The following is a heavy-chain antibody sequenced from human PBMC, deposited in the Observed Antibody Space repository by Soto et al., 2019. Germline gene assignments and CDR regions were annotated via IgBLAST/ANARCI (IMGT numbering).Heavy chain of an antibody. CDR2: IRSKAYGGTT. Sequence: GGSRRLSCPASGFTFGDYSMSWFRQPPGKGLEWVGFIRSKAYGGTTEYAASVKGRFTISRDDSKSIAYLQMNSLKTEDTAVYYCTRVNYYDSSGYYWPWFDPWGQGTLVTVSS. CDR1: GFTFGDYS. CDR3: TRVNYYDSSGYYWPWFDP. J-gene: IGHJ5*02. V-gene: IGHV3-49*03. D-gene: IGHD3-22*01.